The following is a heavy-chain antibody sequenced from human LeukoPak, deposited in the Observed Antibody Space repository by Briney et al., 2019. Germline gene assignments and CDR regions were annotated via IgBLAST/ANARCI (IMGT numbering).Heavy chain of an antibody. V-gene: IGHV3-53*01. CDR1: GFTVSSKF. J-gene: IGHJ4*02. CDR2: IYSGGIT. D-gene: IGHD3-16*01. Sequence: PGGSLRLFCAASGFTVSSKFMHWVRQAPGKGLEWVSVIYSGGITYYADSVKGRFTVSRDNSRNTMYLHMNSLKVEDTAVYYCAKDEVTSGGGLDYWGQGTLVTVSS. CDR3: AKDEVTSGGGLDY.